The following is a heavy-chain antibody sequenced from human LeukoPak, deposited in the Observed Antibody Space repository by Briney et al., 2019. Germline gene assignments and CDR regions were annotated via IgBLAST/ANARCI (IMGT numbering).Heavy chain of an antibody. V-gene: IGHV5-51*01. D-gene: IGHD2-2*01. CDR2: IYPGDSDT. J-gene: IGHJ4*02. Sequence: GESLKISCKGSGYSFTSYWISWVRQMPGKGLEWMGIIYPGDSDTRYSPSFQGQVTISADKSISTAYLQWSSLKASDTAMYYCARGHIGYCSSTSCSKGGWDYWGQGTLVTVSS. CDR3: ARGHIGYCSSTSCSKGGWDY. CDR1: GYSFTSYW.